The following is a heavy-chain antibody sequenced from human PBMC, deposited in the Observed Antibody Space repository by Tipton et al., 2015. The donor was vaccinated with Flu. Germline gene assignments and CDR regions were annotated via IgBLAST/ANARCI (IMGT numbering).Heavy chain of an antibody. CDR1: GVTFDDYA. Sequence: SGVTFDDYAMHWVRQVPGKGLEWVALISGDGGITYYAESVKGRFTISRDNAKRSLYLQMNSLKTEDTALYHCTKDRGVAYYDFWSGSSTAGHGMDVWGQGTTVTVSS. CDR3: TKDRGVAYYDFWSGSSTAGHGMDV. V-gene: IGHV3-43*02. J-gene: IGHJ6*02. CDR2: ISGDGGIT. D-gene: IGHD3-3*01.